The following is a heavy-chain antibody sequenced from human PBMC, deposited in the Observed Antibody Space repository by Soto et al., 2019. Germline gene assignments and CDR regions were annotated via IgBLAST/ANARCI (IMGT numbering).Heavy chain of an antibody. CDR2: IKQDGSQK. CDR3: ARIGYSSSSFDY. Sequence: EVQLVEPGGGSVQPGGSLRLSCAASGFTFSNYWMSWVRQAPGKGLEWVANIKQDGSQKYYVDSLKGRFTISRDNAKNSVYLQMNSLRAEDAAVYYCARIGYSSSSFDYWGQGTLVTVSS. V-gene: IGHV3-7*01. J-gene: IGHJ4*02. D-gene: IGHD6-6*01. CDR1: GFTFSNYW.